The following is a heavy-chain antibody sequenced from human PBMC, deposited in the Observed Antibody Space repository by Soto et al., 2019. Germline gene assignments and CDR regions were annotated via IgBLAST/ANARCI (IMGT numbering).Heavy chain of an antibody. Sequence: TSVKVSWKVSGYTLTELSMHWVRQAPGKGLEWMGGFDPEDGETIYAQKFQGRVTMTEDTSTDTAYMELSSLRSEDTAVYYCATDYPPRYCSGGSCYSKNLDYWGRGTLVTVS. CDR1: GYTLTELS. D-gene: IGHD2-15*01. CDR2: FDPEDGET. J-gene: IGHJ4*02. V-gene: IGHV1-24*01. CDR3: ATDYPPRYCSGGSCYSKNLDY.